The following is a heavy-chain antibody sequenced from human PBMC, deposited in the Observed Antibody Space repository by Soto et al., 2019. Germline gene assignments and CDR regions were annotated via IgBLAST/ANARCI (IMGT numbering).Heavy chain of an antibody. J-gene: IGHJ6*02. V-gene: IGHV3-23*01. CDR2: ISGSGGST. Sequence: EVQLLESGGGLVQPGGSLRLSCAASGFTFSSYVMSWVRQAPGKGLEWVSAISGSGGSTYYADSVKGRLTISRDNSKNTLYLQMNSLRAEDTALYYCAKDRVLGSSSWLYYYYYGMDVWGQGTTVTVSS. CDR3: AKDRVLGSSSWLYYYYYGMDV. CDR1: GFTFSSYV. D-gene: IGHD6-13*01.